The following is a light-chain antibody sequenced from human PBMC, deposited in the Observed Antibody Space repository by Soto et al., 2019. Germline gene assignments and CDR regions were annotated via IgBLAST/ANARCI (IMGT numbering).Light chain of an antibody. CDR3: QQRTTWLT. CDR1: QSLSSY. Sequence: EIVLTQSPATLSLSPGERATLSCRASQSLSSYLAWYQQKPGQAPRLLIYDASNRATGIPARFSGSGSGTAFTLTISRLEPEDFAVYYCQQRTTWLTFGGGTKVEIK. J-gene: IGKJ4*01. CDR2: DAS. V-gene: IGKV3-11*01.